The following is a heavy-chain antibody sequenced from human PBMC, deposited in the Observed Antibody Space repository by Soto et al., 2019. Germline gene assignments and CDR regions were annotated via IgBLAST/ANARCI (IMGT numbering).Heavy chain of an antibody. CDR1: GYDFNTNW. J-gene: IGHJ4*02. CDR3: ARLARDCNKPSCYYADH. CDR2: MYPGDSDT. D-gene: IGHD3-22*01. V-gene: IGHV5-51*01. Sequence: GESLKISCRGSGYDFNTNWFGWVRQLPGRGLEWVGIMYPGDSDTRLLPSLQGHVTLPADVAASTAFLQWRSLKTSDSGMYFCARLARDCNKPSCYYADHWGQGAPVTVS.